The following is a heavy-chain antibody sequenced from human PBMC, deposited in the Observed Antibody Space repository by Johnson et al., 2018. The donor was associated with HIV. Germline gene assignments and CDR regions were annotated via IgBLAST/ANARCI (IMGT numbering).Heavy chain of an antibody. J-gene: IGHJ3*02. Sequence: VQLLEYGGGLVQPGGSLRLSCAASEFTFTSYDIHWVRQATGKGLEWVSAVGTAGDTYSPGSVKGRFTISRENVKNSLYLQMNSLRAGDAAVYFCARGGGYSIAAPSDAFDIWGQGTMVTVSS. CDR1: EFTFTSYD. CDR2: VGTAGDT. V-gene: IGHV3-13*01. CDR3: ARGGGYSIAAPSDAFDI. D-gene: IGHD6-6*01.